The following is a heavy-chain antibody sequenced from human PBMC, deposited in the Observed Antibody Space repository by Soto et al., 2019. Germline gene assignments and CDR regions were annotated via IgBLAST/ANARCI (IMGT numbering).Heavy chain of an antibody. J-gene: IGHJ3*02. D-gene: IGHD6-19*01. V-gene: IGHV3-30-3*01. Sequence: GGSLRLSCAASGFTFSSYAMHWVRQAPGKGLEWVAVISYDGSNKYYADSVKGRFTISRDNSKNTLYLQMNSLRAEDTAVYYCAREDGSGWYVSAFDIWGQGTMVTVSS. CDR1: GFTFSSYA. CDR3: AREDGSGWYVSAFDI. CDR2: ISYDGSNK.